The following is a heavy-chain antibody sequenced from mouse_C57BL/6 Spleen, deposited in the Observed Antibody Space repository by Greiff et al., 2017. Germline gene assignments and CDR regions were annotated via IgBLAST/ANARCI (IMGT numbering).Heavy chain of an antibody. CDR3: ARDPGYYGGHFDV. CDR1: GFTFSSYG. Sequence: EVMLVESGGDLVKPGGSLKLSCAASGFTFSSYGMSWVRQTPDKRLEWVATISSGGSYTYYPDSVKGRFTISRDNAKNTLYLQMSSLKSEDTAMYFCARDPGYYGGHFDVWGTGTTVTVSS. CDR2: ISSGGSYT. J-gene: IGHJ1*03. V-gene: IGHV5-6*02. D-gene: IGHD1-1*01.